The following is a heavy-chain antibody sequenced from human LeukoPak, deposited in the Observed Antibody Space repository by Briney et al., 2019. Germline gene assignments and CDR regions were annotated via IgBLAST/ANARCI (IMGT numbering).Heavy chain of an antibody. CDR1: GYSFTNYW. CDR3: ARQINIKTRANWFDP. J-gene: IGHJ5*02. D-gene: IGHD3-10*01. Sequence: GESLKISCKGSGYSFTNYWIGWVRQMPGKGLEWMGIIYPGDSDTRYSPSFQGQVTISADKSISTAYLQWSSLKASDTAMYYCARQINIKTRANWFDPWGQGTLVTVSS. V-gene: IGHV5-51*01. CDR2: IYPGDSDT.